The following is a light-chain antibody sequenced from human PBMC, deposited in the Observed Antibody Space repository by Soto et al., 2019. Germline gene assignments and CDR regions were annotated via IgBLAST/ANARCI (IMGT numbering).Light chain of an antibody. CDR3: AAWDDSLNDYV. V-gene: IGLV1-44*01. CDR1: SSNIGSNA. J-gene: IGLJ1*01. CDR2: GHD. Sequence: QSVLTQPPSASGAPGQRVSVSCSGTSSNIGSNAVNWYQQLPGTAPKLLIYGHDQRPSGVPDRFSGSKSGTSASLAISGTQSEDEADYYCAAWDDSLNDYVFGTGTKGTV.